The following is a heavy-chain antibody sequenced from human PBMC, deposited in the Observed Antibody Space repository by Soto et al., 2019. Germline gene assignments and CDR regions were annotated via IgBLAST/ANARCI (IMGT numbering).Heavy chain of an antibody. CDR2: ISYDGSNK. Sequence: GGSLRLSCAASGFTFSSYGMHWVRQAPGKGLEWVAVISYDGSNKYYADSVKGRFTISRDNSKNTLYLQMNSLRAEDTAVYYCARPFGYSGSYGFDYWGQGTLVTVSS. J-gene: IGHJ4*02. V-gene: IGHV3-30*03. CDR1: GFTFSSYG. CDR3: ARPFGYSGSYGFDY. D-gene: IGHD1-26*01.